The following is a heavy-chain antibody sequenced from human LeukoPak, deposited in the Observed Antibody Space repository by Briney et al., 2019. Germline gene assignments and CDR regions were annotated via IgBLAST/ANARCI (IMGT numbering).Heavy chain of an antibody. D-gene: IGHD6-19*01. CDR1: GFTFKTYA. V-gene: IGHV3-64*01. CDR3: ARDAITSGWFDAYDM. CDR2: ITTDGTTT. J-gene: IGHJ3*02. Sequence: GGSLRLSCTPSGFTFKTYAMHWVRQAPGRGLEYVSSITTDGTTTYHANSVKGRFTISRDNSKNTLYLQMGSLRVEDMALYYCARDAITSGWFDAYDMWGQGTMVTVSS.